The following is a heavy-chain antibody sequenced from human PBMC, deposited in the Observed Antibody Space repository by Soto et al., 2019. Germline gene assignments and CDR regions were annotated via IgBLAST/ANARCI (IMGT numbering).Heavy chain of an antibody. CDR2: ISFDGSER. V-gene: IGHV3-30*03. Sequence: QVQLVESGGGVVQPGTSLRLSCVVSGLTFRDSGMHWVRQAPGKGLEWVAVISFDGSERHYRDSVKGRFSISRDNSRNTLYLQMNSLRGDDSAVYYCASGKDGVRDYYGMDVWGQGSTVTVSS. CDR1: GLTFRDSG. J-gene: IGHJ6*02. CDR3: ASGKDGVRDYYGMDV. D-gene: IGHD5-12*01.